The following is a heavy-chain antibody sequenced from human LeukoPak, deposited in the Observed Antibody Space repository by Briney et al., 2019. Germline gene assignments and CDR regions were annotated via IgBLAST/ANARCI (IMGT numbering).Heavy chain of an antibody. Sequence: RRSLRLSCTASGFIFDVYAMHWVRPVPGKGPECGSRSSWNRGSRAYADSVKGRFTISRDNAKNSLYLQMNSLRREDTALYYCVKCTKTTIIAAFFDQWGQGTLVSVSS. V-gene: IGHV3-9*01. CDR1: GFIFDVYA. J-gene: IGHJ4*02. CDR3: VKCTKTTIIAAFFDQ. D-gene: IGHD3-3*01. CDR2: SSWNRGSR.